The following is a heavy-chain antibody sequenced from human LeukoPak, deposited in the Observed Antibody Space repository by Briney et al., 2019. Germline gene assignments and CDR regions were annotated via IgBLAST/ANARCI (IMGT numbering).Heavy chain of an antibody. V-gene: IGHV4-59*01. CDR3: ARSSLGEGENY. CDR2: IYYSGST. CDR1: GGSISSYY. Sequence: SETLSLTCTVSGGSISSYYWSWIRQPPGKGLEWIGYIYYSGSTNYNPSLKSRVSISVDTSKNQFSLKLSSVTAADTAVYYCARSSLGEGENYWGQGTLVTVSS. J-gene: IGHJ4*02. D-gene: IGHD3-16*01.